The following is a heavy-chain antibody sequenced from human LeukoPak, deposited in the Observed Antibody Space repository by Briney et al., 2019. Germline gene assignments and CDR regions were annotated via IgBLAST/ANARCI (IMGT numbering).Heavy chain of an antibody. CDR2: TYQGSN. Sequence: SQTLSLTCAISGDXVFRNDVGWNWIRQSPSRGLECWRKTYQGSNDYAVSVKSRITINPGTSKNQFSLQLNSVTPEDTAMYYCARGAFRTFDIWGQGTMVTVSS. CDR3: ARGAFRTFDI. D-gene: IGHD3-3*02. J-gene: IGHJ3*02. CDR1: GDXVFRNDVG. V-gene: IGHV6-1*01.